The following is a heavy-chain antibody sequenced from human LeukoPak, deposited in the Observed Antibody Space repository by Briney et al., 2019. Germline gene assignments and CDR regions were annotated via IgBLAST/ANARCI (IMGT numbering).Heavy chain of an antibody. CDR2: LLYDGNTK. D-gene: IGHD1-14*01. Sequence: PGGSLRLSGAASGFRFSNYGMHWVRKAPGKGLEWVAALLYDGNTKHYADSVRGRFTISRDISKNTFYLQMNSLTAEDTAVYYCARDHRPEIQYYYMDVWGKGTTVAVSS. CDR1: GFRFSNYG. CDR3: ARDHRPEIQYYYMDV. J-gene: IGHJ6*03. V-gene: IGHV3-33*01.